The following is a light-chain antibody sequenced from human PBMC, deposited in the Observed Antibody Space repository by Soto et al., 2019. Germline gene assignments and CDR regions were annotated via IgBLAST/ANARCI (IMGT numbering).Light chain of an antibody. Sequence: VLPQCPATLSLSPGERATLSCRASQSVSRHLAWYQQNPGQAPTLLIYGISIRATGIPASFSGSGFGTELTLTISSLQYEDFAVYYCQQYNKGPPITYGQGTRLDI. CDR3: QQYNKGPPIT. V-gene: IGKV3-15*01. J-gene: IGKJ5*01. CDR2: GIS. CDR1: QSVSRH.